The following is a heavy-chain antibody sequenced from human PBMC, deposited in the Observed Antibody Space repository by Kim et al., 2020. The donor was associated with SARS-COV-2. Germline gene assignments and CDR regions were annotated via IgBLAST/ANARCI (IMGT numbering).Heavy chain of an antibody. D-gene: IGHD6-19*01. J-gene: IGHJ5*02. CDR3: AKRGDSSGWYWFDP. Sequence: YNPSLKSRLIISVDTSRTEFSLKLSSVTAADTAVYYCAKRGDSSGWYWFDPWGQGTPVTVSS. V-gene: IGHV4-34*01.